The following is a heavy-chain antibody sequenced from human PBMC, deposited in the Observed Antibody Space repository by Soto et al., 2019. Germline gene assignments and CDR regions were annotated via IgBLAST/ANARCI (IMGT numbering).Heavy chain of an antibody. Sequence: QVQLVESGGGVVQPGKSLRLSCAASGFTFSGYAMNWARQAPGKGLEWVTVISIRGDDEYYAESVRGRITISRDDSKNTIYLQMESVRVKDTTVYYCAGSAIVDRQHLDCWGQVNLFTVSS. D-gene: IGHD3-22*01. J-gene: IGHJ4*02. CDR3: AGSAIVDRQHLDC. CDR1: GFTFSGYA. V-gene: IGHV3-30*03. CDR2: ISIRGDDE.